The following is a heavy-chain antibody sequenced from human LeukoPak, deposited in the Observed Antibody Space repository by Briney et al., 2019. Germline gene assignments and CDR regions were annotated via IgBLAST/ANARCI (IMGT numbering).Heavy chain of an antibody. CDR3: ARVSGDYYYYGMDV. Sequence: PSETLSLTCTVSGGSISSYYWSWIRQPPGKGLEWIGYIYHSGSTYYNPSLKSRVTISVDRSKNQFSLKLSSVTAADTAVYYCARVSGDYYYYGMDVWGQGTTVTVSS. J-gene: IGHJ6*02. D-gene: IGHD4-17*01. CDR1: GGSISSYY. V-gene: IGHV4-59*12. CDR2: IYHSGST.